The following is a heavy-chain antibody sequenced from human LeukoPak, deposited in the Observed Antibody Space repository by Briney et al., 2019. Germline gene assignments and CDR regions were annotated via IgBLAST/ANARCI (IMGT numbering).Heavy chain of an antibody. CDR2: IYYSGST. D-gene: IGHD3-10*01. Sequence: PSETLSLNCTVSGGSISSYYWSWIRQPPGKGLEWIGYIYYSGSTNYNPSLKSRVTISVDTSKNQFSLKLSSVTAADTAVYYCARDPAALGWFDPWGQGTLVTVSS. CDR1: GGSISSYY. V-gene: IGHV4-59*01. CDR3: ARDPAALGWFDP. J-gene: IGHJ5*02.